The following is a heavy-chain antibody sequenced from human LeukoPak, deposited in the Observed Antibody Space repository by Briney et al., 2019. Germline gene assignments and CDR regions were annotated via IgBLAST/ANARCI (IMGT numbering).Heavy chain of an antibody. V-gene: IGHV4-59*11. CDR3: ARVRSRSERMYYYYYYYYMDV. CDR2: IYYSGST. D-gene: IGHD3-10*01. CDR1: GGSISSHY. Sequence: SETLSLTCTVSGGSISSHYWSWIRQPPGKGLEWIGYIYYSGSTNYNPSLKSRVTISVDTSKNQFSLKLSSVTAADTAVYYCARVRSRSERMYYYYYYYYMDVWGKGTTVTVSS. J-gene: IGHJ6*03.